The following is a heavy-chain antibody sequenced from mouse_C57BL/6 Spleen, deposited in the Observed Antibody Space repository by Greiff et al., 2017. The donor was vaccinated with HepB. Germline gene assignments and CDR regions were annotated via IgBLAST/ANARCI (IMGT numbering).Heavy chain of an antibody. CDR3: ARGGYSNYYAMDY. CDR2: INPSSGYT. Sequence: QVQLQQSGAELAKPGASVKLSCKASGYTFTSYWMHWVKQRPGQGLEWIGYINPSSGYTKYNQKFKDKATLTADKSSSTAYMQLSSVTYEDSAVYYCARGGYSNYYAMDYWGQGTSVTVSS. CDR1: GYTFTSYW. V-gene: IGHV1-7*01. D-gene: IGHD2-5*01. J-gene: IGHJ4*01.